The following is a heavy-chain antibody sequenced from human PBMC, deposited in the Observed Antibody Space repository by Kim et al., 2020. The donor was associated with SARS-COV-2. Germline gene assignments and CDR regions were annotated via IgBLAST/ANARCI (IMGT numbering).Heavy chain of an antibody. CDR2: IGTAGDT. V-gene: IGHV3-13*04. CDR3: ARERVAVGGFDAFDI. J-gene: IGHJ3*02. CDR1: GFTFSSYD. D-gene: IGHD6-19*01. Sequence: GGSLRLSCAASGFTFSSYDMHWVRQATGKGLEWVSAIGTAGDTYYPGSVKGRFTISRENAKNSLYLQMNSLRAGDTAVYYCARERVAVGGFDAFDIWGQGTMVTVSS.